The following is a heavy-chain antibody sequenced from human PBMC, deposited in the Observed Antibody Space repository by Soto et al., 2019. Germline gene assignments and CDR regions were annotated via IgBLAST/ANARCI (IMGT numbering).Heavy chain of an antibody. V-gene: IGHV1-46*01. Sequence: QVQLVQSGAEVKKPGASVKVSCKASGYTFTSYYMHWVRQAAGQGPEWMGVIDPRGGSSDYAQKFQATATMTTDTSKSTTYIDLDRLRSEDTAVLYCASARNGYNLATAVGYDYWGQEPLVTVS. CDR1: GYTFTSYY. J-gene: IGHJ4*02. CDR2: IDPRGGSS. CDR3: ASARNGYNLATAVGYDY. D-gene: IGHD5-12*01.